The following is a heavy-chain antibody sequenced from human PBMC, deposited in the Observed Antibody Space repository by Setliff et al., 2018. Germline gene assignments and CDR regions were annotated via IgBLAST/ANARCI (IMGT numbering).Heavy chain of an antibody. CDR2: ISADNGNT. CDR3: ARERSYDGLNYYGMDV. D-gene: IGHD1-26*01. J-gene: IGHJ6*01. V-gene: IGHV1-18*04. Sequence: ASVKVSCKASGHIFSSYGLSWVRQAPGQGLEWMGWISADNGNTKYAQNLHGKITMTTDTSTSTAYLELRSVRFDDTAVYYCARERSYDGLNYYGMDVWGQGTTVTVSS. CDR1: GHIFSSYG.